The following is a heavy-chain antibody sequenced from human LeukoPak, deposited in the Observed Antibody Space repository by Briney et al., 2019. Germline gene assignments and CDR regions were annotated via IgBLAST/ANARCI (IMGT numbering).Heavy chain of an antibody. J-gene: IGHJ4*02. Sequence: GGSLRLSCAASGFTFSSYAMSWVRQAPGKGLEWVSAISGSGGSTYYADSVKGRFTISRDKSKNTLYLQMNSLRAEDTAVYYCAKSPTMVRSYYFDYWGQGTLVTVSS. D-gene: IGHD3-10*01. V-gene: IGHV3-23*01. CDR1: GFTFSSYA. CDR2: ISGSGGST. CDR3: AKSPTMVRSYYFDY.